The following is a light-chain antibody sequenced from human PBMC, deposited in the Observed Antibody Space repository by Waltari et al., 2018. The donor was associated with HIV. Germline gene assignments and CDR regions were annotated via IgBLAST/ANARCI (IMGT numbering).Light chain of an antibody. CDR2: SNN. CDR1: SSNIGSNT. V-gene: IGLV1-44*01. J-gene: IGLJ2*01. Sequence: QSVLTQPPSASGTPGQRVTISCSGSSSNIGSNTVNWYQKLPGTAPKLLFDSNNQRPSGVPARFSGSKSGASASLAISGLQSEDEADYYCAAWDDSLNGVVFGGGTKLTVL. CDR3: AAWDDSLNGVV.